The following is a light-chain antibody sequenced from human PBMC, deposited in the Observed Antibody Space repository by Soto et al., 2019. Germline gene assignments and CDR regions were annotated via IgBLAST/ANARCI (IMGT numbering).Light chain of an antibody. Sequence: QSALTQPASVSGSPGQSITISCTGTSSDVGGYNYVSWFQQHPGKAPKLMIYDVSSRPSGVSNRFSGSKSGNTASLTISGLQAEDEADYYCSSYISSSTPVFGGGTKVTVL. CDR1: SSDVGGYNY. CDR3: SSYISSSTPV. V-gene: IGLV2-14*01. J-gene: IGLJ2*01. CDR2: DVS.